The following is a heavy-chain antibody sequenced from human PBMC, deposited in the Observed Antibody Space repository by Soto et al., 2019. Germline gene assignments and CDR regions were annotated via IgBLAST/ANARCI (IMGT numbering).Heavy chain of an antibody. D-gene: IGHD3-10*01. CDR3: TRSRFGVRGVTTIVV. CDR2: IYSGGST. Sequence: SETVSLTCTVSGGSIGGSNYFWGWIRQSPGTGLEWLGTIYSGGSTYYNPSLKSRITMSLDTSKNQFSLNLGSVTAADTAVYYCTRSRFGVRGVTTIVVWGPVNTVTVSX. V-gene: IGHV4-39*01. J-gene: IGHJ6*01. CDR1: GGSIGGSNYF.